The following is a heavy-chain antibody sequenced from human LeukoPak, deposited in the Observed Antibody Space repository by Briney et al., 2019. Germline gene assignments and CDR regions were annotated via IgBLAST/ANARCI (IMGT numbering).Heavy chain of an antibody. CDR1: GYTFTAHS. CDR3: ARGDGYTFDY. J-gene: IGHJ4*02. V-gene: IGHV1-2*02. CDR2: INPNTGGT. D-gene: IGHD5-24*01. Sequence: ASVKVSCKASGYTFTAHSLHWVRQAPGQGLEWMGWINPNTGGTNYAQKFQGRVTMTRNTSISTAYMELSRLISDDTAVYYCARGDGYTFDYWGQGTLVTVSS.